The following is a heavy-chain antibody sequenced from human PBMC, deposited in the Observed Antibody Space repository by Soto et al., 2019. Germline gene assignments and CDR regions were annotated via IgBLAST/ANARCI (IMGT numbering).Heavy chain of an antibody. D-gene: IGHD1-1*01. Sequence: QVQLQESGPGLVQPSQTLSLACTVSGGSISSGGYYWSWIRQHSGKGLEWIGNIYYNGSTYYNPSLKSRLTISLDTSQNQFSLKLTSVTAADTATYYCARLSSGERLNFDWWGQGALVTVSS. CDR3: ARLSSGERLNFDW. J-gene: IGHJ4*02. CDR2: IYYNGST. V-gene: IGHV4-31*03. CDR1: GGSISSGGYY.